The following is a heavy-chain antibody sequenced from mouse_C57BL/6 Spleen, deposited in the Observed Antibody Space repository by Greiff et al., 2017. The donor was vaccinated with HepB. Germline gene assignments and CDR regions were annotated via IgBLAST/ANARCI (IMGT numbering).Heavy chain of an antibody. CDR2: ISNGGGST. J-gene: IGHJ4*01. V-gene: IGHV5-12*01. CDR3: AREEYAMDY. CDR1: GFTFSDYY. Sequence: EVQGVESGGGLVQPGGSLKLSCAASGFTFSDYYMYWVRQTPEKRLEWVAYISNGGGSTYYPDTVKGRFTISRDNAKNTLYLQMSRLKSEDTAMYYCAREEYAMDYWGQGTSVTVSS.